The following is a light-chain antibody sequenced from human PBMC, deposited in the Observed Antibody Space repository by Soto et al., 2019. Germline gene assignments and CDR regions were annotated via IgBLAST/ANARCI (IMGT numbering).Light chain of an antibody. V-gene: IGKV4-1*01. CDR3: QQYYSTPLT. Sequence: DIVMTQSPDSLALSLGERATINCKSSQSVLYSSDNKNYLAWYQQKPGQPPKLVIYWASTRESGVPDRFSGSGSGADFTLTISSLQAEDVAVYYCQQYYSTPLTFGGGTKVEIK. J-gene: IGKJ4*01. CDR1: QSVLYSSDNKNY. CDR2: WAS.